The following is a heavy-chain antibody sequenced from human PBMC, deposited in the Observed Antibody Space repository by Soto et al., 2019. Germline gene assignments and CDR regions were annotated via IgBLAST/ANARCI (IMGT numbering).Heavy chain of an antibody. J-gene: IGHJ5*02. CDR1: GFMFSDYA. CDR2: LLRPGRST. Sequence: GGSLRLSCAASGFMFSDYAMTWARQAPGKELEWVSGLLRPGRSTYYADSVKGRFTISGDTSANTVYLQMDSLRAEDTAVYYCAQDDIANDGIWLMDSWGQGTVVTVSS. CDR3: AQDDIANDGIWLMDS. V-gene: IGHV3-23*01. D-gene: IGHD3-16*01.